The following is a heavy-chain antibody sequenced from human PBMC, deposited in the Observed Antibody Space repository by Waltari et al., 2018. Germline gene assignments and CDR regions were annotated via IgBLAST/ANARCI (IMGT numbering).Heavy chain of an antibody. CDR3: ARDRGRGLYLDS. Sequence: QLQLQQSGPGLVKPAESLSLTCAGSGDSMGSRDFWSWVRQSPGKGLEWIGQVHRSGRTNYNPSLASRVTMSIDTSNNQFSLKVTSATAADTAIYYCARDRGRGLYLDSWGQGILVTVSP. CDR1: GDSMGSRDF. D-gene: IGHD2-15*01. CDR2: VHRSGRT. J-gene: IGHJ4*02. V-gene: IGHV4-4*02.